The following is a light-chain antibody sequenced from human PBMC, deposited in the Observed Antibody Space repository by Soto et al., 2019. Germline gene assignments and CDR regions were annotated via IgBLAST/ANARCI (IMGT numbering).Light chain of an antibody. J-gene: IGLJ1*01. Sequence: QSVLTQPASVSAATGQKVTISCSGSSSNIGNNYVSWYQQLPGTATKLLIYDNNKRPSGIPDRFSGSKSGTSATLGITGLQTGDEADYYCGTWDSSLSAGVFGTGTKLTVL. CDR1: SSNIGNNY. CDR3: GTWDSSLSAGV. CDR2: DNN. V-gene: IGLV1-51*01.